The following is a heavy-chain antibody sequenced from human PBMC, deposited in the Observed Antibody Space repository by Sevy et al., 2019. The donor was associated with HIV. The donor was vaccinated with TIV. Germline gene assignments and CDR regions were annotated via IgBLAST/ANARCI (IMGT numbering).Heavy chain of an antibody. Sequence: SETLSLTCTVSGGSISSYYWSWIRQPPGKGLEWIGYIYYSGSTNYNPSLKSRVTISVDTSKNQFSLKLSSVTAADTAVYYCARGNGQYCSGGSCYSYYFDYWGQGTLVTVSS. J-gene: IGHJ4*02. V-gene: IGHV4-59*01. CDR1: GGSISSYY. CDR3: ARGNGQYCSGGSCYSYYFDY. CDR2: IYYSGST. D-gene: IGHD2-15*01.